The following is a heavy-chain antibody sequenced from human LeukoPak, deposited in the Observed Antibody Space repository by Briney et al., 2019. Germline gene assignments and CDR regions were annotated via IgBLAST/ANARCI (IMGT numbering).Heavy chain of an antibody. J-gene: IGHJ4*02. CDR2: VSGTSEYI. Sequence: GGSLRLSCEASGFTFSTYAMSWVRQAPGKGLEWVSSVSGTSEYIYYADSVRGRFTISRDNAKNTVYLQMNSLRAEDTAVYYCARWYSSGWYSDYWGQGTLVTVSS. CDR3: ARWYSSGWYSDY. D-gene: IGHD6-19*01. CDR1: GFTFSTYA. V-gene: IGHV3-21*06.